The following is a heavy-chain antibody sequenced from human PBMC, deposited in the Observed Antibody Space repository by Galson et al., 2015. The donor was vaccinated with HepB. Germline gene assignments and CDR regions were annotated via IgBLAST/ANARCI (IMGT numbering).Heavy chain of an antibody. Sequence: VISYDGSNKYYADSVKGRFTISRDNSKNTLYLQMNSLRAEDTAVYYCAKDRGCSSTSCYSYYYYGMDVWGQGTTVTVSS. CDR3: AKDRGCSSTSCYSYYYYGMDV. D-gene: IGHD2-2*01. CDR2: ISYDGSNK. J-gene: IGHJ6*02. V-gene: IGHV3-30*18.